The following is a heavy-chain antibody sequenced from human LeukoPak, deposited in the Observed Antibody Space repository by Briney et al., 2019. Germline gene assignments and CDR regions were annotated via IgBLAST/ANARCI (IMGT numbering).Heavy chain of an antibody. V-gene: IGHV3-48*03. CDR2: ISSSGSTI. CDR3: ARLGRVGATLDY. J-gene: IGHJ4*02. CDR1: GFTFSSYE. D-gene: IGHD1-26*01. Sequence: PGGSLRLSCAASGFTFSSYEMNWVRQAPGKGLEWVSYISSSGSTIYYADSVKGRFTISRDNAKNSLCLQMNSLRAEDTAVYYCARLGRVGATLDYWGQGTLVTVSS.